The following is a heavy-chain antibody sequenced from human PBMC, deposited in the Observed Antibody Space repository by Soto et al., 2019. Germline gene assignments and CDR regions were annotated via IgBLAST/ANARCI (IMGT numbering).Heavy chain of an antibody. CDR3: AREDSSGDYFDY. Sequence: SETLSLTCTVSGGSISSGDYYWSWIRQPPGKGLEWIGYIYYSGTTYYNPSLKSRVTISIDTSKNQFSLKLSSVTAADTAVYYCAREDSSGDYFDYWGQGTLVTVSS. V-gene: IGHV4-30-4*01. D-gene: IGHD3-22*01. CDR2: IYYSGTT. J-gene: IGHJ4*02. CDR1: GGSISSGDYY.